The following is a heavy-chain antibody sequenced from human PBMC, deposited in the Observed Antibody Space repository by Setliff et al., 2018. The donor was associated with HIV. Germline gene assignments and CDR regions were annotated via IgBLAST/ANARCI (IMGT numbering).Heavy chain of an antibody. D-gene: IGHD3-22*01. V-gene: IGHV3-7*03. CDR1: GFTFSSHW. CDR2: IMQDGSEK. J-gene: IGHJ4*02. CDR3: ARYPGSGYYYAPFDY. Sequence: GESLKISCAASGFTFSSHWMAWVRQAPGKGLEWVANIMQDGSEKFYVDSVMGRFTISRDNAENSLYLQMNSLRVADTAVYYCARYPGSGYYYAPFDYWGQGTLVTVSS.